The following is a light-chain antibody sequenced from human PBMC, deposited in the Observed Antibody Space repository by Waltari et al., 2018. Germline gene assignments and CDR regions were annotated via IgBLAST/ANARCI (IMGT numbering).Light chain of an antibody. J-gene: IGKJ4*01. Sequence: DIQMTQPPSSVSASVGDRVIITCRASQDISRWLAWYQQTPGKAPKFLIYDASTLQSGVPSRFSGTGSGTEFTLTISSLQPEDFATYYCQHGNTFPLTFGGGTKVEIK. CDR1: QDISRW. V-gene: IGKV1-12*01. CDR2: DAS. CDR3: QHGNTFPLT.